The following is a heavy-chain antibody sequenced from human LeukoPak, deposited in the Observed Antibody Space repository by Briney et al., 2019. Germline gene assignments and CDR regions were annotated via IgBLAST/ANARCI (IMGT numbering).Heavy chain of an antibody. J-gene: IGHJ6*02. CDR2: ISDYNGNS. V-gene: IGHV1-18*01. CDR3: ARGTTYYYGSASYGGGIVLDV. D-gene: IGHD3-10*01. CDR1: GCTFTSYG. Sequence: ASVQVSCKASGCTFTSYGIIGVRQPPPQELVWMEWISDYNGNSNDEQKLQGRVTMTTDTSTSTAYMEVRSMRSDDPAVYSCARGTTYYYGSASYGGGIVLDVWGQGTTVTVSS.